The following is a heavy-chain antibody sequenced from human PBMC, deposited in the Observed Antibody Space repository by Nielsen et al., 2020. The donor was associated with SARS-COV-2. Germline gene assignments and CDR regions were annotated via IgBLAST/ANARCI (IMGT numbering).Heavy chain of an antibody. CDR3: ARVDGSSWYRYGWFDP. CDR1: GYTFTSYA. J-gene: IGHJ5*02. Sequence: ASVKVSCKASGYTFTSYAMNWVRQAPGQGLEWMGWINTNTGNPTYAQGFTGRFVFSLDTSVSTAYLQISSLKAEDTAVYYCARVDGSSWYRYGWFDPWGQGTLVTVSS. CDR2: INTNTGNP. V-gene: IGHV7-4-1*02. D-gene: IGHD6-13*01.